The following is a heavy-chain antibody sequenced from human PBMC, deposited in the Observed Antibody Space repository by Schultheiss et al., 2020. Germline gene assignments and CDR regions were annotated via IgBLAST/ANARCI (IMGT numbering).Heavy chain of an antibody. CDR3: ARSVAGKDGMDV. V-gene: IGHV3-30*03. Sequence: GGSLRLSCAASGFTFSSYGMHWVRQAPGKGLEWVAVISYDGSNKYYADSVKGRFTISRDNSKNTLYLQMNSLRAEDTAVYYCARSVAGKDGMDVWGQGTTVTGYS. D-gene: IGHD6-19*01. J-gene: IGHJ6*02. CDR2: ISYDGSNK. CDR1: GFTFSSYG.